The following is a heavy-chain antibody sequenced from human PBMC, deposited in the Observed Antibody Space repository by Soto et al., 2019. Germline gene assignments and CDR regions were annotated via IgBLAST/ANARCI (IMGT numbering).Heavy chain of an antibody. CDR2: IYYSGST. CDR3: ARYLPNNTPFYFDD. CDR1: GGSISSYY. Sequence: SETLSLTCTVSGGSISSYYWSWIRQPPGKGLEWIGYIYYSGSTNYNPSLKSRVTISVDTSKNQFSLKLSSVTAADTAVYYCARYLPNNTPFYFDDWGQGTSFPVS. D-gene: IGHD2-2*02. V-gene: IGHV4-59*01. J-gene: IGHJ4*02.